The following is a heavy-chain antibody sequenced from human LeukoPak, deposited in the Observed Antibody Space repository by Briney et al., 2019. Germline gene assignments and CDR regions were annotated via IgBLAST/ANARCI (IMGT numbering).Heavy chain of an antibody. J-gene: IGHJ3*02. CDR2: IYPGDSDT. CDR1: GYSFTSYW. D-gene: IGHD2-21*02. Sequence: GESLKISCKGSGYSFTSYWIGWVRQMPGEGLEWMGIIYPGDSDTRYSPSFQGQVTISADKSISTAYLQWSSLKASDTAMYYCARSPCGGDCYRDAFDIWGQGTMVTVSS. V-gene: IGHV5-51*01. CDR3: ARSPCGGDCYRDAFDI.